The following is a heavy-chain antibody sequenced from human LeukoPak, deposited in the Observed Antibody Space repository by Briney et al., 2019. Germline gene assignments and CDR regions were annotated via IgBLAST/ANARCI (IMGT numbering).Heavy chain of an antibody. CDR1: GFTFSSHG. CDR3: AKDATLFGDQYFDY. Sequence: PGRSLRLSCAASGFTFSSHGMHWVRQAPGKALEWVAVTSYYGTTKYYADSAKGRFNISRDNSKNTLYLQMNSLRVDDTAVYYCAKDATLFGDQYFDYWGQGTLVIVSS. J-gene: IGHJ4*02. CDR2: TSYYGTTK. V-gene: IGHV3-30*18. D-gene: IGHD3-10*01.